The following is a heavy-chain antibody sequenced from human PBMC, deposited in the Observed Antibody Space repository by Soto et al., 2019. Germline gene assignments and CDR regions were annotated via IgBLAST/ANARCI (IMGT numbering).Heavy chain of an antibody. Sequence: EVQLVESVGGLVQPGGSLRLSCAASGFTFSRYCMSWVRQAPGKWLEWVANIKPDGSEKYYVDSVKCRFTISRDNAKNSLYLQMNSLRAEDTAVYYCAREMTYYDILTCYVARWGNDYWGQGTLVTVSS. V-gene: IGHV3-7*05. CDR1: GFTFSRYC. CDR2: IKPDGSEK. CDR3: AREMTYYDILTCYVARWGNDY. D-gene: IGHD3-9*01. J-gene: IGHJ4*02.